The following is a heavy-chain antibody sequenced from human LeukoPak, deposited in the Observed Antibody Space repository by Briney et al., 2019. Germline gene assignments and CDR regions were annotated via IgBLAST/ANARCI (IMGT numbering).Heavy chain of an antibody. CDR1: GFTMSSYW. D-gene: IGHD3-10*01. J-gene: IGHJ5*02. CDR2: IKQDGSEK. CDR3: AKDQRQLLWFGERHLDP. Sequence: GGSLRLSCAASGFTMSSYWMSWVRQAPGKGLEWVANIKQDGSEKYYVDSVKGRFTISRDNAKNSLYLQMNSLRAEDTAVYYCAKDQRQLLWFGERHLDPWGQGTLVTVSS. V-gene: IGHV3-7*01.